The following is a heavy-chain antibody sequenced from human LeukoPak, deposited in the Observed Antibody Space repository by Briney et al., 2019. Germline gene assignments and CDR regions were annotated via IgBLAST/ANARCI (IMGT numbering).Heavy chain of an antibody. V-gene: IGHV4-39*01. J-gene: IGHJ4*02. CDR3: ARQGPTVVTFFDY. D-gene: IGHD4-23*01. Sequence: SETLSFTCTVSGCSISSSSYYWGWIRQPPGRGLEWIGTIYYSGSTYYNPSLKSRVTISVDTSKNQFSLKLSSVTAADTAVYYCARQGPTVVTFFDYWGQGTLVSVSS. CDR1: GCSISSSSYY. CDR2: IYYSGST.